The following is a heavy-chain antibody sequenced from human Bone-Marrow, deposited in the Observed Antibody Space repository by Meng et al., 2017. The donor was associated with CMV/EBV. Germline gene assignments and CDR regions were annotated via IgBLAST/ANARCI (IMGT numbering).Heavy chain of an antibody. Sequence: GESLKISCAASGFTFSNCAMTWVRQAPGKGLEWVSGISGSGGSTYNADSVKGRFTISRDNSKNTLYLQMNSLRAEDTAVYYCAREPYDFWSGYYIDWGQGTLVTVSS. J-gene: IGHJ4*02. CDR3: AREPYDFWSGYYID. D-gene: IGHD3-3*01. CDR2: ISGSGGST. CDR1: GFTFSNCA. V-gene: IGHV3-23*01.